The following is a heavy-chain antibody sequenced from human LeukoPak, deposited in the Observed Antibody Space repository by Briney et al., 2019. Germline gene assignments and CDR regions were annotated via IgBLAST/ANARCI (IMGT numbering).Heavy chain of an antibody. CDR2: INIGGTNT. Sequence: GGSLRLSCAASGFTFNDYYMSWIRQAPGKGLEWLSYINIGGTNTHYVDSVKGRFTISRDNAKKSLYLEMNNLRAEDTAVYYCATDGAGFDTWGQGVLVTVSS. V-gene: IGHV3-11*01. J-gene: IGHJ5*02. CDR1: GFTFNDYY. CDR3: ATDGAGFDT.